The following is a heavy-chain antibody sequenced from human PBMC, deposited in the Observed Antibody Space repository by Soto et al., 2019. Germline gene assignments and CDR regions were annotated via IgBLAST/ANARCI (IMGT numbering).Heavy chain of an antibody. CDR2: ISSSSSYI. CDR3: ARGKRVRENYYYYGMDV. D-gene: IGHD3-10*01. Sequence: PGGSLRLSCAASGFTFSSYSMNWVRQAPGKGLEWVSSISSSSSYIYYADSVKGRFTISRDNAKNSLYLQMNSLRAEDTAVYYYARGKRVRENYYYYGMDVWGQGTTVTVSS. J-gene: IGHJ6*02. V-gene: IGHV3-21*01. CDR1: GFTFSSYS.